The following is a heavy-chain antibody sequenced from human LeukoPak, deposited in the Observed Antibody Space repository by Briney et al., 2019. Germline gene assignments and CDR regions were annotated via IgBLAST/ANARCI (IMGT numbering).Heavy chain of an antibody. CDR2: ISSSSSYI. Sequence: KSGGSLRLSCAASGFTFSSYSMNWVRQAPGKGLEWVSSISSSSSYIYYADSVKGRFTISRDNAKNSLYLQMNSLRAEDTAAYYCARDGGDYVHPFYYYYYGMDVWGQGTTVTVSS. V-gene: IGHV3-21*01. D-gene: IGHD4-17*01. CDR3: ARDGGDYVHPFYYYYYGMDV. J-gene: IGHJ6*02. CDR1: GFTFSSYS.